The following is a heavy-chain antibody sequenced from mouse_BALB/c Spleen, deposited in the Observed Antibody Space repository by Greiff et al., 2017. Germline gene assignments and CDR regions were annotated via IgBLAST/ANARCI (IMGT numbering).Heavy chain of an antibody. CDR2: ISSGGSYT. V-gene: IGHV5-9-4*01. CDR3: ARKRYGNPMDY. D-gene: IGHD2-10*02. CDR1: GFTFSSYA. J-gene: IGHJ4*01. Sequence: EVHLVESGGGLVKPGGSLKLSCAASGFTFSSYAMSWVRQSPEKRLEWVAEISSGGSYTYYPDTVTGRFTISRDNAKNTLYLEMSSLRSEDTAMYYCARKRYGNPMDYWGQGTSVTVSS.